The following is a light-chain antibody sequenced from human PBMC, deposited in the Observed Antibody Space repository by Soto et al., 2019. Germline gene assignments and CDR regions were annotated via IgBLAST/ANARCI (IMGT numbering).Light chain of an antibody. CDR3: SSYTSSSTPLV. CDR2: EVS. CDR1: SSDVGAYNY. Sequence: QSVLTQPASVSGSPGQSITISCTGTSSDVGAYNYVSWYQQHPGKAPKFMIYEVSNRPSGVSNRFSGSKSGNTASLTISGLQAEDEADYYCSSYTSSSTPLVFGTGTKGTVL. V-gene: IGLV2-14*01. J-gene: IGLJ1*01.